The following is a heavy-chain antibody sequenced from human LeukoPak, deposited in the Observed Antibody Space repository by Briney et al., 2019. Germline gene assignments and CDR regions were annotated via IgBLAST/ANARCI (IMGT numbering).Heavy chain of an antibody. Sequence: PGGSLRLSCAASGFTFSSYWMHWVRQAPGKGLVWVSRINPDGSSTNYADSVKGRFTISRDNAKNTLYLQMNSLRAEDTAVYYCAKASYFDWFMGGYYFDYWGQGTLVTVSS. CDR2: INPDGSST. CDR1: GFTFSSYW. J-gene: IGHJ4*02. D-gene: IGHD3-9*01. CDR3: AKASYFDWFMGGYYFDY. V-gene: IGHV3-74*01.